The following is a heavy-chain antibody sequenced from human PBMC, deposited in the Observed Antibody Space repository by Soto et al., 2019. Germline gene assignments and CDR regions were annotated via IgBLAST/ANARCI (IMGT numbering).Heavy chain of an antibody. CDR2: IKQDGSEK. CDR3: ARDQAPRITIFGVVTAYFDY. J-gene: IGHJ4*02. Sequence: EVQLVESGGGLVQPGGSLRLSCAASGFTFSSYWMSWVRQAPGKGLEWVANIKQDGSEKYYVDSVKGRFTISRDNAKNSLYLQMNSLRAEDTAVYYCARDQAPRITIFGVVTAYFDYWGQGTLVTVSS. D-gene: IGHD3-3*01. V-gene: IGHV3-7*03. CDR1: GFTFSSYW.